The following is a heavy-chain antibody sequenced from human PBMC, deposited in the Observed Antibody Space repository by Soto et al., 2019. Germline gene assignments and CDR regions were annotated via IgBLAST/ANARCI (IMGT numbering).Heavy chain of an antibody. CDR1: GGSISSGGYY. CDR2: IFHSGST. D-gene: IGHD2-21*01. CDR3: ARAAGGDFPIDY. V-gene: IGHV4-30-2*01. Sequence: SETLSLTCTVSGGSISSGGYYWSWIRQHPGKGLEWIGYIFHSGSTYYNPSLKSRVTISVDRSKNQFSLKLSSVTAADTAVYYCARAAGGDFPIDYWGQGTLVTVSS. J-gene: IGHJ4*02.